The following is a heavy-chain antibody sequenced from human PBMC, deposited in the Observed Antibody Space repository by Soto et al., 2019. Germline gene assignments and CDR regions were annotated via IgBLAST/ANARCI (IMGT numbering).Heavy chain of an antibody. CDR3: AGRNSLASVSLNFRELSNYKWIDP. Sequence: SETLSLTCTVSGCSVSNSQYFWVWLRQPPGKGLEWIGTISHSGSVRYNPSLKSRVTISVDTSNNQFSLNLNSVTASDTAVYYCAGRNSLASVSLNFRELSNYKWIDPWGPGTLVTVSS. CDR2: ISHSGSV. J-gene: IGHJ5*02. D-gene: IGHD3-16*02. V-gene: IGHV4-39*01. CDR1: GCSVSNSQYF.